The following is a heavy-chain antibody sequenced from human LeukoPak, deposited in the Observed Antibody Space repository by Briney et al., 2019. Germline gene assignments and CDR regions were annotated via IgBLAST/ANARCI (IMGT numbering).Heavy chain of an antibody. J-gene: IGHJ5*02. CDR1: GYTFTGYY. V-gene: IGHV1-46*01. CDR3: ARALPHRRLMDTTMEQHWFDP. D-gene: IGHD5-18*01. CDR2: INPSGGNT. Sequence: ASVKVSCKASGYTFTGYYIHWVRQAPGQGLEWMGIINPSGGNTNYAQKFQGRVTMTRDMSTSTVYMDLSSLRSEDTAMYYCARALPHRRLMDTTMEQHWFDPWGQGTLVTVSS.